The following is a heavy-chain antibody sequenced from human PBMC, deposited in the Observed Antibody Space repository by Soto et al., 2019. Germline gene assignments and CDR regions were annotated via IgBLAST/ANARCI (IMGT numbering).Heavy chain of an antibody. J-gene: IGHJ5*02. CDR2: IIPIFGTA. Sequence: SVKVSCKASGGTFSSYAISWVRQAPGQGLEWMGGIIPIFGTANYAQKFQGRVTITADESTSTAYMELSSLRSEDTAVYYCARLKLNVDYYDSSGYYWFDPWGQGTLVTVLL. D-gene: IGHD3-22*01. V-gene: IGHV1-69*13. CDR3: ARLKLNVDYYDSSGYYWFDP. CDR1: GGTFSSYA.